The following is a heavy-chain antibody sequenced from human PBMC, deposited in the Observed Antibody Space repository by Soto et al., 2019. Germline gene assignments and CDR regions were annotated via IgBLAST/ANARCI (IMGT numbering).Heavy chain of an antibody. CDR2: ISGSGGST. V-gene: IGHV3-23*01. CDR3: AKDSVTMIVRDYFDY. Sequence: GGSLRLACAASVFTFISYAMRWVRQAPGKGLEWVSAISGSGGSTYYADSVKGRFTISRDNSKNTLYLQMNSLRAEDTAVYYCAKDSVTMIVRDYFDYWGQGTLVTVSS. D-gene: IGHD3-22*01. CDR1: VFTFISYA. J-gene: IGHJ4*02.